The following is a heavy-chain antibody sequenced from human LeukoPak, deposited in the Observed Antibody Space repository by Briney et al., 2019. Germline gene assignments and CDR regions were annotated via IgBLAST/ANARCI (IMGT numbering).Heavy chain of an antibody. CDR3: ATNKYYYDSSGPFDY. Sequence: GGSLRLSCVASGFTFSSYGMHWVRQAPGKGLEWVAVISYDGSNKYYADSVKGRFTISRDNSKNTLYLQMNSLRAEDTAVYYCATNKYYYDSSGPFDYWGQGTLVPVSS. D-gene: IGHD3-22*01. CDR1: GFTFSSYG. CDR2: ISYDGSNK. V-gene: IGHV3-30*03. J-gene: IGHJ4*02.